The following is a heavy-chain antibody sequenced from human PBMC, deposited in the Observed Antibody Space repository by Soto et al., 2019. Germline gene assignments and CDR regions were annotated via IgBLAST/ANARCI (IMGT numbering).Heavy chain of an antibody. J-gene: IGHJ3*02. CDR3: ARWYSSSRGGDAFDI. CDR2: IYPGDSDT. Sequence: GESLKISCKGSGYSFTSYWIGWVRQMPGEGLEWMGIIYPGDSDTRYSPSFQGQVTISADKSISTAYLQWSSLKASDTAMYYCARWYSSSRGGDAFDIWGQGTMVTVSS. D-gene: IGHD6-13*01. CDR1: GYSFTSYW. V-gene: IGHV5-51*01.